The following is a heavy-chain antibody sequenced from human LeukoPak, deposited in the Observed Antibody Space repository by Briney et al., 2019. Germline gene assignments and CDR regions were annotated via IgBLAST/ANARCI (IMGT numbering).Heavy chain of an antibody. Sequence: ASVKVSCKTSVYTFTIYYMHWVRQAPGQGLEWVGIINPSGGSTSYAQKFQGRVTMTRDTSTSTVYMEMSSLRSEDTAVYYCARSHSYYYDSSGYYSDYWGQGTLVTVSS. CDR1: VYTFTIYY. V-gene: IGHV1-46*01. CDR2: INPSGGST. J-gene: IGHJ4*02. CDR3: ARSHSYYYDSSGYYSDY. D-gene: IGHD3-22*01.